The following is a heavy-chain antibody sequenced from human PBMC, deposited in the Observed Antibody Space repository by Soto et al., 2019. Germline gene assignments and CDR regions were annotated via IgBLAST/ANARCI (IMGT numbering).Heavy chain of an antibody. V-gene: IGHV4-31*03. CDR1: GGSISSGGYY. J-gene: IGHJ6*02. D-gene: IGHD3-9*01. CDR2: ICYSGST. CDR3: ASGYDILTGYPRGDYYGMDV. Sequence: SETLSLTCTVSGGSISSGGYYWSWIRQHPGKGLEWIGYICYSGSTYYNPSLKSRVTISVDTSKNQFSLKLSSVTAADTAVYYCASGYDILTGYPRGDYYGMDVWGQGTTVTVSS.